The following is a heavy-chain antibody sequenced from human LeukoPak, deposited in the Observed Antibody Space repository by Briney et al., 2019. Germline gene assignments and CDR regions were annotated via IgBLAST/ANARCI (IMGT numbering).Heavy chain of an antibody. D-gene: IGHD3-10*01. CDR3: ARVMVRGVHPLGY. CDR1: GYTFTSYD. CDR2: MNPNSGNT. J-gene: IGHJ4*02. Sequence: ASVKVSCKASGYTFTSYDINWVRQATGQGLEWMGWMNPNSGNTGYAQKFQGRVTMIRNTSISTAYMELSSLRSEDTAVYYCARVMVRGVHPLGYWGQGTLVTVSS. V-gene: IGHV1-8*01.